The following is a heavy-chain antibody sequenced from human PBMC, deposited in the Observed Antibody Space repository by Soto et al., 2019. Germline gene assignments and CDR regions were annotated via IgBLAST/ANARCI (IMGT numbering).Heavy chain of an antibody. D-gene: IGHD1-26*01. CDR2: INPSGGST. CDR1: GYTFTSYY. CDR3: TRETYSGSYRTY. Sequence: ASVKVSCKASGYTFTSYYMHWVRQAPGQGLEWMGIINPSGGSTNYAQKFQGRITMTRDTSTSTVYMELRSLRSEDTALYYCTRETYSGSYRTYWGQGTLVTVSS. J-gene: IGHJ4*02. V-gene: IGHV1-46*03.